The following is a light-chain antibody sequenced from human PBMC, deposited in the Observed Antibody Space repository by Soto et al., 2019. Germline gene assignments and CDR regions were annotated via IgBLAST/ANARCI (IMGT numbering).Light chain of an antibody. Sequence: DIVMTQSPATLPVSPGERATLSCRASQSFRGLLAWYQQKPGQAPRLLIYDAYNRATGIPPRFSGSGSGTDFTLTISSLEPEDSAVYYCQQRHMWPITFGQGTRLEIK. CDR1: QSFRGL. V-gene: IGKV3-11*01. J-gene: IGKJ5*01. CDR2: DAY. CDR3: QQRHMWPIT.